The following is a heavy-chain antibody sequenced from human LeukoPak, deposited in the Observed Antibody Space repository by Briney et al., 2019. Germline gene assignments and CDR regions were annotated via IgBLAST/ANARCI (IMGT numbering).Heavy chain of an antibody. Sequence: TGGSLRLSCAASGFTFSSYAMSWVRQAPGKGLEWVSAISGSGGSTYYADSVKGRFTISRDNAKNSLYLQMNSLRAEDTAVYYCARDVGLYYYDSSGYESRGLFDYWGQGTLVTVSS. V-gene: IGHV3-23*01. D-gene: IGHD3-22*01. CDR2: ISGSGGST. CDR1: GFTFSSYA. CDR3: ARDVGLYYYDSSGYESRGLFDY. J-gene: IGHJ4*02.